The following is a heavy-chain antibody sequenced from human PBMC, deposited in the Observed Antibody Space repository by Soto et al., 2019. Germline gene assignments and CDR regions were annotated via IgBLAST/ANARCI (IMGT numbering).Heavy chain of an antibody. D-gene: IGHD3-3*01. CDR3: EKEPYYDFWGGYYYYFDY. CDR1: GFTFSSYA. J-gene: IGHJ4*02. V-gene: IGHV3-23*01. CDR2: ISGSGGST. Sequence: PGGSLRLSCAASGFTFSSYAMSWVRQAPGKGLEWVSAISGSGGSTYYADSVNGRFTISTDNYKNTLYLKMNSPRAEDTYVYYCEKEPYYDFWGGYYYYFDYWGQGTPVTVSS.